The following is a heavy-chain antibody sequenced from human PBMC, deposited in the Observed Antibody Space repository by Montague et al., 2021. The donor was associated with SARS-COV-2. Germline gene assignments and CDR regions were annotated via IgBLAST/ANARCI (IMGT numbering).Heavy chain of an antibody. J-gene: IGHJ4*02. Sequence: SETLSLTCTVSGYSISSGYYWGWIRQPPGKGLEWIGSIYHSGSTXYNPSLKSLVTISVDTSKNQFSLKLSSVTAADTAVYYCARDVRYYDFWSGRAQISPGYWGQGTLVTVSS. V-gene: IGHV4-38-2*02. D-gene: IGHD3-3*01. CDR1: GYSISSGYY. CDR3: ARDVRYYDFWSGRAQISPGY. CDR2: IYHSGST.